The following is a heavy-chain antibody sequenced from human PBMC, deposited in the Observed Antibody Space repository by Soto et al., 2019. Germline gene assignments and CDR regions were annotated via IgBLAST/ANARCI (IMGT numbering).Heavy chain of an antibody. CDR3: AKGAGYSTGWYNDH. D-gene: IGHD6-13*01. CDR1: GFTFSSDA. Sequence: GGSLRLSCAASGFTFSSDAMSWVRQAPGKGLEWVSAISGSGGSTYYADSVKGRFTISRDNSKTTLYMQMSSLRAEDTAVYYCAKGAGYSTGWYNDHWGQGTLVTVSS. CDR2: ISGSGGST. J-gene: IGHJ5*02. V-gene: IGHV3-23*01.